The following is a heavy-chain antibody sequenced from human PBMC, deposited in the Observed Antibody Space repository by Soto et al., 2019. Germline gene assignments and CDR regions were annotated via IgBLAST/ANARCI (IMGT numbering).Heavy chain of an antibody. Sequence: SETLSLTCTVSGGSISSYYWSWIRQPPGKGLEWIGYIYYSGSTNYNPSLKSRVTISVDTSKNQFSLKLSSVTAADTAVYYCARDVIVGATTRWFDPWGQGTLVTVSS. CDR3: ARDVIVGATTRWFDP. CDR2: IYYSGST. CDR1: GGSISSYY. D-gene: IGHD1-26*01. J-gene: IGHJ5*02. V-gene: IGHV4-59*01.